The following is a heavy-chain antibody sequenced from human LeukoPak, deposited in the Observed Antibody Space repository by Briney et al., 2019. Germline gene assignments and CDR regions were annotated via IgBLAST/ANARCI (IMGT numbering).Heavy chain of an antibody. J-gene: IGHJ6*02. D-gene: IGHD5-24*01. Sequence: PGRSLRLPCAASGFTFDDYAMHWVRHAPGMGLEWVSGISWNSGSIGYADSVKGRFTISRDNAKNSLYLQMNSLRAEDTALYYCAKDMATINYYYYYGMDVWGQGTTVTVSS. V-gene: IGHV3-9*01. CDR3: AKDMATINYYYYYGMDV. CDR1: GFTFDDYA. CDR2: ISWNSGSI.